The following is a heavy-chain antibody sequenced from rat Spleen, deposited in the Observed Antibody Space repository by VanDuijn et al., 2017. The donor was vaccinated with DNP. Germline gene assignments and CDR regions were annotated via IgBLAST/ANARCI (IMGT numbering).Heavy chain of an antibody. Sequence: EVQLVESGGGLVQPGNSLKLSCAASGFTFSDYAMARVRQAPKKGLEWVTTISSDGSDTYYRDSVKGRFTISRDNAKSTLYLQMDSLRSEDTATYYCTRDSGDWYFDFWGPGTMVTVSS. V-gene: IGHV5-7*01. CDR1: GFTFSDYA. D-gene: IGHD1-1*01. J-gene: IGHJ1*01. CDR2: ISSDGSDT. CDR3: TRDSGDWYFDF.